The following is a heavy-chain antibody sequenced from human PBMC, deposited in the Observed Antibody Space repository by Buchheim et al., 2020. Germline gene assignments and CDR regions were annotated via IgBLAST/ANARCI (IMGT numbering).Heavy chain of an antibody. CDR1: GFTFSSHW. CDR2: IKQDGSEK. J-gene: IGHJ6*02. V-gene: IGHV3-7*01. CDR3: AREDRDTAMGDYYYGMDV. D-gene: IGHD5-18*01. Sequence: EVQLVESGGGLVQPGGSLRLSCAASGFTFSSHWMSWVRQAPGKGLEWVANIKQDGSEKYYVDSVKGRFTISRDNAKNSLYLQMNSLRAEDTAVYYCAREDRDTAMGDYYYGMDVWGQGTT.